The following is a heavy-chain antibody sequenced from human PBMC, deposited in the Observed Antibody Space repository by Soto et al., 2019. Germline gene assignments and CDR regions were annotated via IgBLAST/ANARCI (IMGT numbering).Heavy chain of an antibody. CDR3: ARDLRDILTGYPFYYYGMDV. J-gene: IGHJ6*02. CDR2: INSDGSST. V-gene: IGHV3-74*01. Sequence: VRLSCAASGFTFSSYWMHWVRQAPGKGLVWVSRINSDGSSTSYADSVKGRFTISRDNAKNTLYLQMNSLRAEDTAVYYCARDLRDILTGYPFYYYGMDVWGQGTTVTVSS. D-gene: IGHD3-9*01. CDR1: GFTFSSYW.